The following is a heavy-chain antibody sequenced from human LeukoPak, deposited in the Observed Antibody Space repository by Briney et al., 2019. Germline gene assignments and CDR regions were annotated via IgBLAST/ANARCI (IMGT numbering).Heavy chain of an antibody. CDR2: IKPDGSAE. CDR1: GFIFSSNW. CDR3: ARANNGSWHN. Sequence: PGGSLRLSCATSGFIFSSNWMSWVRHAPGRGLDWVANIKPDGSAEYYAASVKGRFTVSRDNAKNSLYLQMNSLRVEDTAVYYCARANNGSWHNWGQGTLVTVSS. J-gene: IGHJ4*02. D-gene: IGHD6-13*01. V-gene: IGHV3-7*01.